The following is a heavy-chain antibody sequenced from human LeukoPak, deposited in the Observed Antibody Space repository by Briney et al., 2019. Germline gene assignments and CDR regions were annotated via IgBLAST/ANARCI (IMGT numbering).Heavy chain of an antibody. CDR1: GYSISSGYY. J-gene: IGHJ4*02. Sequence: SETLSLTCAVSGYSISSGYYWGWIRQPPGKGLEWVGSVYHTGNTYYNPSLKSRVTISVDTSKNQFSLKLSSVIAADTALYYCARDQPYFDSWGQGALVTVSS. CDR2: VYHTGNT. CDR3: ARDQPYFDS. V-gene: IGHV4-38-2*02.